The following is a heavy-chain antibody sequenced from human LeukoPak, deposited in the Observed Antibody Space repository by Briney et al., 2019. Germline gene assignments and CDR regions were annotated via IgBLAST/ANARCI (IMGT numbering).Heavy chain of an antibody. Sequence: GGSLRLSCTVSGFTVSSNSWSWVRQAPGKGLEWVSFIYRGGKTHSSDSVKGRFTISRDNAKNSLYLQMNSLRVEDTAVYYCARAGPSSSWHQFDYWGQGTLVTVSS. CDR1: GFTVSSNS. J-gene: IGHJ4*02. CDR3: ARAGPSSSWHQFDY. D-gene: IGHD6-13*01. V-gene: IGHV3-53*01. CDR2: IYRGGKT.